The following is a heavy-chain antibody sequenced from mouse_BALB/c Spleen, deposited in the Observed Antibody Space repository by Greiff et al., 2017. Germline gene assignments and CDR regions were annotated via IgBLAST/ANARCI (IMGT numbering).Heavy chain of an antibody. Sequence: VQLQQSGPELVKPGASVKIPCKASGYTFTDYNMDWVKQSHGKSLEWIGDINPNNGGTIYNQKFKGKATLTVDKSSSTAYMELRSLTSEDTAVYYCASGDYYGSSPWFAYWGQGTLVTVSA. CDR1: GYTFTDYN. D-gene: IGHD1-1*01. J-gene: IGHJ3*01. V-gene: IGHV1-18*01. CDR3: ASGDYYGSSPWFAY. CDR2: INPNNGGT.